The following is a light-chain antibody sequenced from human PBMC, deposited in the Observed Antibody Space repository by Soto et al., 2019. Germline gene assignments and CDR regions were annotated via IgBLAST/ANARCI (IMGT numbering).Light chain of an antibody. J-gene: IGLJ3*02. CDR2: TNT. CDR3: ASWDDSLNNWV. CDR1: NSNIGSNT. V-gene: IGLV1-44*01. Sequence: QSVLTQPPSASATPGQRVTISCSGSNSNIGSNTVIWYQQLPGTAPKLLIYTNTQRPSGVPDRFSGSKSGTSGSLAISGLQSEDEADYYCASWDDSLNNWVFGGGTKVTVL.